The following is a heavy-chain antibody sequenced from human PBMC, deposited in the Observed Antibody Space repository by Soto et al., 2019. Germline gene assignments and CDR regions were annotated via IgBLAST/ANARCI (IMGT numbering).Heavy chain of an antibody. V-gene: IGHV1-46*03. D-gene: IGHD6-13*01. J-gene: IGHJ3*01. CDR3: TRSIITTAGTDAFDL. Sequence: QVQLVQSGAEVKKPGASVRVSCKASGYTFTSYYLHWVRQAPGHGPEWMGMISPSSGGTDYAQKFQGRVTMTRDTSTSTVYMELSSLRSEDTAVYYCTRSIITTAGTDAFDLWGQGTLVTVSS. CDR1: GYTFTSYY. CDR2: ISPSSGGT.